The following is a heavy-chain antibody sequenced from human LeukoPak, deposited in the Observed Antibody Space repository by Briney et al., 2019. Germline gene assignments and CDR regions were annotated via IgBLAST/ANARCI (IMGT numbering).Heavy chain of an antibody. V-gene: IGHV4-59*01. Sequence: SETLSLTCTVSGGSISGYYWSWIRQPPGKGLEWIGYIYYSGSTNYNPSLKSRVTISVDTSKNQFSLKLSSVTAADTAVYYCARGTHYYDSSSYYLFDPWGQGTLVTVSS. D-gene: IGHD3-22*01. CDR2: IYYSGST. CDR3: ARGTHYYDSSSYYLFDP. CDR1: GGSISGYY. J-gene: IGHJ5*02.